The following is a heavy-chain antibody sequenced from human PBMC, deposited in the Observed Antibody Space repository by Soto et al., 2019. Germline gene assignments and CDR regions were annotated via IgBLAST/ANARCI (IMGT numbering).Heavy chain of an antibody. Sequence: PGESLKISCKGSGYSFTSYWIGWVRQMPGKGLEWMGIIYPGESNTRYSPSFQGQVTFSAERSTSTAYLQWSSLKASDTAMYYCARQGEVLDFWGQGTLVTVSS. J-gene: IGHJ4*02. CDR3: ARQGEVLDF. V-gene: IGHV5-51*01. CDR2: IYPGESNT. CDR1: GYSFTSYW.